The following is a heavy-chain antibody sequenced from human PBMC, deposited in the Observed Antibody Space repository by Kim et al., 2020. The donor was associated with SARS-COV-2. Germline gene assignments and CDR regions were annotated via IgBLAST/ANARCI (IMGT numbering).Heavy chain of an antibody. CDR2: IWYDGSNK. CDR3: ARDLSTVGGMEV. J-gene: IGHJ6*02. V-gene: IGHV3-33*01. Sequence: GGSLRLSCAASGFTFSSYGMHWVRQAPGKGLEWVAVIWYDGSNKYYADSVKGRFTISRDNSKNTLYLQMNSLRDEDTAVYYCARDLSTVGGMEVWRQGTTVPVS. CDR1: GFTFSSYG. D-gene: IGHD3-9*01.